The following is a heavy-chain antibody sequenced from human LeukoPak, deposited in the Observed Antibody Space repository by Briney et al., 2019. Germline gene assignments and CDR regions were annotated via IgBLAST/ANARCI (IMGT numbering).Heavy chain of an antibody. CDR2: IKQDGSVK. J-gene: IGHJ4*02. CDR1: GFAFSSYW. Sequence: GGSLRLSCAASGFAFSSYWMSWVRQAPGKGLEWVANIKQDGSVKYYVDSVKGRFTISRDKDKNSLYLQMNSLNDEETSVYYCASSRNWGQGTLVTVSS. CDR3: ASSRN. V-gene: IGHV3-7*02.